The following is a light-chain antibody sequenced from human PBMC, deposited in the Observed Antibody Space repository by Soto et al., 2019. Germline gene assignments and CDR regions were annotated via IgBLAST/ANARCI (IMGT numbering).Light chain of an antibody. Sequence: IVMTQSPATLSVSPGEGATLSCRASQSVSSKLAWYQQKPGQAPRLLIYGASTRATGIPARFSGSGSGTEFPLIISSLQSEDSAVYYCQQYNRWLWTLRKGIKVEI. J-gene: IGKJ1*01. CDR2: GAS. CDR3: QQYNRWLWT. CDR1: QSVSSK. V-gene: IGKV3-15*01.